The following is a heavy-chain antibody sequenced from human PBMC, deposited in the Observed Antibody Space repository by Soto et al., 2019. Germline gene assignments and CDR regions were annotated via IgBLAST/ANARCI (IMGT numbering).Heavy chain of an antibody. Sequence: PSETLSLTCNGSTSSYHWAWIRQPPGRGLEWIGWVSSIGRTKYNPSLKSRVSISIDTSRNQFTLQVTSVTAADTAVYYCARVAAFWSNYVYYYSGMDVWGQGTTVTVSS. CDR3: ARVAAFWSNYVYYYSGMDV. D-gene: IGHD3-16*01. CDR2: VSSIGRT. CDR1: STSSYH. J-gene: IGHJ6*02. V-gene: IGHV4-59*01.